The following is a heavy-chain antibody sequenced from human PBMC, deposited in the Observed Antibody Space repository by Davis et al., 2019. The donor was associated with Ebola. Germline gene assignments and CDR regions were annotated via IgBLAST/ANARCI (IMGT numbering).Heavy chain of an antibody. Sequence: AASVQVSCKASGGTFSNHAISWVRQAPGQGLEWMGGIIPLFGVLKYVQKFQGRVTFTADKSTSTAYMELSNLRSEDTAVYYCAIAGSGNFYFDYWGQGTLVTVSS. CDR3: AIAGSGNFYFDY. D-gene: IGHD3-10*01. V-gene: IGHV1-69*10. CDR2: IIPLFGVL. J-gene: IGHJ4*02. CDR1: GGTFSNHA.